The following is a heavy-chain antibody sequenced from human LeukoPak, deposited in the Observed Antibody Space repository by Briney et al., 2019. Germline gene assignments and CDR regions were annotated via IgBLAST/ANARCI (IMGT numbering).Heavy chain of an antibody. V-gene: IGHV1-2*02. CDR3: ARDTYDAFDY. CDR2: INPNSGGT. Sequence: ASVKVSCKAAGYTFTGYYMHWERQAPGQGLEWMGWINPNSGGTNYAQKSQGRVTMTRDTSISTAYMELSRLRSDDTAVYYCARDTYDAFDYWGQGTLVTVSS. J-gene: IGHJ4*02. D-gene: IGHD2-8*01. CDR1: GYTFTGYY.